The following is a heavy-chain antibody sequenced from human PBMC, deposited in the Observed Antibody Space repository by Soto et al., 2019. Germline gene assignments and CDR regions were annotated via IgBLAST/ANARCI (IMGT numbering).Heavy chain of an antibody. J-gene: IGHJ6*02. CDR3: AKDGDHCSGGGCRGMDV. V-gene: IGHV3-30*18. CDR1: GFSLSSCG. D-gene: IGHD2-15*01. Sequence: QVQLVESGGGVLQPGRSLRLSCAAAGFSLSSCGMHWVRQAPGKGLEWVAVISYDGSDKYYADSVRGRFTISRDSSKNTVFLQMNSLRPEDTALYYCAKDGDHCSGGGCRGMDVWGQGTTVTVSS. CDR2: ISYDGSDK.